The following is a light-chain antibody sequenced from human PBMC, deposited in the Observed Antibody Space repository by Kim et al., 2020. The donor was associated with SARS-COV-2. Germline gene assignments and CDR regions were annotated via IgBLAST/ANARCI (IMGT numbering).Light chain of an antibody. J-gene: IGLJ3*02. CDR3: CSFAGSIIFAV. Sequence: QSALTQPASVSGSPGQSITISCTGASSDIGTYNLVSWYQHHPGSAPKLIIYEGDKRPSGISHRFSASKSGNTASLTITGLQAEDEADYYCCSFAGSIIFAVFGGGTKLTVL. V-gene: IGLV2-23*03. CDR1: SSDIGTYNL. CDR2: EGD.